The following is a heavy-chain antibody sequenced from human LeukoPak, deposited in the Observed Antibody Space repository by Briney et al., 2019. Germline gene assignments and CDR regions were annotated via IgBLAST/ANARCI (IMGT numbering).Heavy chain of an antibody. V-gene: IGHV1-2*06. D-gene: IGHD3-10*01. CDR3: ARPSWFGEEEYFDY. CDR1: GYTFTGYY. CDR2: INPNSGGT. Sequence: RASVKVSCKASGYTFTGYYMHWVRQAPGQGLEWMGRINPNSGGTNYAQKFQGRVTMTRDTSISTAYMELSRLRSDDTAVYYCARPSWFGEEEYFDYWGQGTLVTVSS. J-gene: IGHJ4*02.